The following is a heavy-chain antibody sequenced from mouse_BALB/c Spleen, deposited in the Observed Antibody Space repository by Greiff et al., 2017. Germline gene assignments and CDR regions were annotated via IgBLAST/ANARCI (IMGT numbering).Heavy chain of an antibody. CDR2: ISSGGST. CDR3: ASVYDYDGPWFAY. Sequence: EVKLMESGGGLVKPGGSLKLSCAASGFTFSSYAMSWVRQTPEKRLEWVASISSGGSTYYPDSVKGRFTISRDNARNILYLQMSSLRSEDTAMYYCASVYDYDGPWFAYWGQGTLVTVSA. D-gene: IGHD2-4*01. J-gene: IGHJ3*01. V-gene: IGHV5-6-5*01. CDR1: GFTFSSYA.